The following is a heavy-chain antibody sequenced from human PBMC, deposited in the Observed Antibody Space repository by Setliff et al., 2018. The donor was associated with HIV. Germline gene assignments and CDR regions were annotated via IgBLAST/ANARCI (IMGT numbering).Heavy chain of an antibody. V-gene: IGHV4-59*01. CDR2: IYYSGST. CDR3: ARGDYDYYYYYMDV. CDR1: GGSISSYY. Sequence: SETLPLTCTVSGGSISSYYWSWIRQPPGKGLEWIGYIYYSGSTNYNPSLKSRVTISVDTSKNQFSLKLSSVTAADTAVYYCARGDYDYYYYYMDVWGKGTTVTVS. D-gene: IGHD4-17*01. J-gene: IGHJ6*03.